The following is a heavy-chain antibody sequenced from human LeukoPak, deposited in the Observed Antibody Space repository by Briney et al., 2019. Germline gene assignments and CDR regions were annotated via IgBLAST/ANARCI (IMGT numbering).Heavy chain of an antibody. Sequence: RPSETLSLTCTVSGGSISSYYWSWIRQPPGKGLEWIGYIYYSGSTYYNPSLKSRVTISVDTSKNQFSLKLSSATAADTAVYYCARVSSAVSGYDSAKAFDIWGQGTMVTVSS. J-gene: IGHJ3*02. CDR2: IYYSGST. CDR1: GGSISSYY. CDR3: ARVSSAVSGYDSAKAFDI. D-gene: IGHD5-12*01. V-gene: IGHV4-59*12.